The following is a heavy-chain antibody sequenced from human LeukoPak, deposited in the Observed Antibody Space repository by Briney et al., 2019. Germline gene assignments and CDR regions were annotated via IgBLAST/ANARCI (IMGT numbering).Heavy chain of an antibody. CDR1: GGSMSSYY. Sequence: SETLSLTCTVSGGSMSSYYWSRIRQPPGKGLEWIGYIYYSGSTNYNPSLKSRVTISVDTSKNQFSLKLSSVTAADTAVYYCASSIAAAGSFDYWGQGTLVTVSS. CDR2: IYYSGST. V-gene: IGHV4-59*01. J-gene: IGHJ4*02. CDR3: ASSIAAAGSFDY. D-gene: IGHD6-13*01.